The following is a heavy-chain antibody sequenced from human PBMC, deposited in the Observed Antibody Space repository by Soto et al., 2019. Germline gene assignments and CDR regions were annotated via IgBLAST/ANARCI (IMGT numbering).Heavy chain of an antibody. Sequence: QLVESGGGVVQPGGSLRLSCTASGFIFNNYGLHWVRQAPGKGLEWVSVISYDGANKYYSDSVRGRFSISRDDSKNTFSLQMNSLKVEDTAIYYCVKGTADFDYWGQGTLVTVSS. CDR3: VKGTADFDY. V-gene: IGHV3-30*18. D-gene: IGHD2-21*02. J-gene: IGHJ4*02. CDR2: ISYDGANK. CDR1: GFIFNNYG.